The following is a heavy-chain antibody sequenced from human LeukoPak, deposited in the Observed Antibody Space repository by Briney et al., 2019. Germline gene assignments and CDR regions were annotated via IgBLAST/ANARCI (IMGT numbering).Heavy chain of an antibody. CDR3: AKDREDSAMISGVFDL. Sequence: GGSLRLSCATSGFTFGSYAMTWVRQAPGKGLEWVSGISGSGGHTYNADSVEGRFTISRDNSKNTVSLQLSSLRVEDTAVYFCAKDREDSAMISGVFDLWGRGTLVTVSS. J-gene: IGHJ2*01. D-gene: IGHD5-18*01. CDR1: GFTFGSYA. V-gene: IGHV3-23*01. CDR2: ISGSGGHT.